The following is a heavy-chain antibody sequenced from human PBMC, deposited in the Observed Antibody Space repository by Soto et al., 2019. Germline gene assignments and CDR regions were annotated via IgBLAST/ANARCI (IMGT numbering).Heavy chain of an antibody. CDR1: GGSISSGDYY. V-gene: IGHV4-30-4*01. J-gene: IGHJ4*02. D-gene: IGHD2-21*02. CDR3: DRDPNTVVTPPLL. CDR2: IYYSGST. Sequence: QVQLQESGPGLVKPSHTLSLTCTVSGGSISSGDYYWSWIRQPPGKGLEWIGYIYYSGSTYYNPSLMSRVSIPMNTSKYQFCLKLSSVTAAGSAVYYCDRDPNTVVTPPLLWGQGTLVTVSS.